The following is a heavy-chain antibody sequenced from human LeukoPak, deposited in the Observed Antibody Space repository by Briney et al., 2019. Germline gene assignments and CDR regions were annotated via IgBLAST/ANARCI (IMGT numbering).Heavy chain of an antibody. CDR1: GFTFSSYG. CDR2: ISYDGSNK. Sequence: GRSLRLSCAASGFTFSSYGMHWVRQAPGKGLEWVAVISYDGSNKYYADSVKGRFTISRDNSKNTLYLQMNSLRAEDTAVYYCARLIVVVAATPPEDAFDIWGQETMVTVSS. D-gene: IGHD2-15*01. J-gene: IGHJ3*02. CDR3: ARLIVVVAATPPEDAFDI. V-gene: IGHV3-30*03.